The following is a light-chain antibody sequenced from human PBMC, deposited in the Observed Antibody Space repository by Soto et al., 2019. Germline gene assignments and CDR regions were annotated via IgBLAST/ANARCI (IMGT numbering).Light chain of an antibody. CDR1: SSDVGSYNL. J-gene: IGLJ2*01. V-gene: IGLV2-23*03. Sequence: QSALTQPASVSGSPGQSITISCTGNSSDVGSYNLVSWYQQHPGKAPKLMIYEGSKRPSGVSNRFSGSKSGNTASLTISGLQAEDEADYYCCSHAGSSTFVVFGGGTKVTVL. CDR2: EGS. CDR3: CSHAGSSTFVV.